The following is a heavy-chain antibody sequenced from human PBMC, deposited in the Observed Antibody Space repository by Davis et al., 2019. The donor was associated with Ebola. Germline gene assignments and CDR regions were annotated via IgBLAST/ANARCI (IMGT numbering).Heavy chain of an antibody. D-gene: IGHD3-3*01. V-gene: IGHV1-18*01. Sequence: ASVKVSCKASGYTFTSYGISWVRQAPGQGLEWMGWISAYNGNTNYAQKLQGRVTMTTDTSTSTAYMELSSLRSEDTAVYYCATEGRRFWSGSPSFDYWGQGTLVTVSS. CDR3: ATEGRRFWSGSPSFDY. CDR1: GYTFTSYG. CDR2: ISAYNGNT. J-gene: IGHJ4*02.